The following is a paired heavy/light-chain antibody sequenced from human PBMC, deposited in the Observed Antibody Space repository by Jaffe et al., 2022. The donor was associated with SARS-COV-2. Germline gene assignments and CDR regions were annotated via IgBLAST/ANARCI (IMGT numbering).Heavy chain of an antibody. J-gene: IGHJ4*02. D-gene: IGHD5-12*01. Sequence: EVQLVESGGGLVQPGRSLRLACAASGFTFDDYAMHWVRQAPGKGLEWVSGISWNSDNVGYAGSVMGRFTISRDNAQNSLYLQMNSLRPEDTALYYCAKVAFSAYELRGGFDSWGQGTLVTVSS. CDR2: ISWNSDNV. CDR3: AKVAFSAYELRGGFDS. V-gene: IGHV3-9*01. CDR1: GFTFDDYA.
Light chain of an antibody. CDR2: DAS. CDR3: QQYDILPPYT. Sequence: DIQMTQSPSSLSASVGDRVTITCQASQDISNYLNWYQQKPGKAPKLLIYDASNLKTGVPSRFSGSGSGTDFTFTISSLQPEDIATYYCQQYDILPPYTFGQGTKLEIK. V-gene: IGKV1-33*01. CDR1: QDISNY. J-gene: IGKJ2*01.